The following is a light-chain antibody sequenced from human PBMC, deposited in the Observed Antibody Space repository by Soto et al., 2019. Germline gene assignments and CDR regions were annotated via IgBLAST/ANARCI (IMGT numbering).Light chain of an antibody. Sequence: SALTQPASVSGSPGQSITISCTGTGSDVGGYNYVSWYQQHPVKAPKLMIYDVTNRPSGVSDRFSGSKSGNTASLTISGLQAEDEADYYCSAYTSSSTPYVFGTGTKVTV. CDR1: GSDVGGYNY. CDR3: SAYTSSSTPYV. J-gene: IGLJ1*01. V-gene: IGLV2-14*01. CDR2: DVT.